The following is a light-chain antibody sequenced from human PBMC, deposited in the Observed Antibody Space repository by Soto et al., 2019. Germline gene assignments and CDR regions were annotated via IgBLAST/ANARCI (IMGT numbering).Light chain of an antibody. CDR3: ASWDDNLNVL. V-gene: IGLV1-47*01. J-gene: IGLJ3*02. CDR1: RPDIGKNY. CDR2: KNT. Sequence: QSLLTQPPSASGTLGQRVTISCSGTRPDIGKNYDYWYQQRPGTTPTLLIYKNTQRPSGVPDRFSGSKSGASAPLAISGLRSEDEDKYYCASWDDNLNVLFGGGTQLTVL.